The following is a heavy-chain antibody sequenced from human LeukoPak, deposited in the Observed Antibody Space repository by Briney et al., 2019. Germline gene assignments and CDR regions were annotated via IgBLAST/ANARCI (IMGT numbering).Heavy chain of an antibody. V-gene: IGHV1-69*06. CDR1: GGTFSSYA. CDR2: IIPIFGTA. J-gene: IGHJ4*02. CDR3: AYRDRDGYNFGLGDY. Sequence: GASVKVSCKASGGTFSSYAISWVRQAPGQGLEWMGGIIPIFGTANYAQKFQGRVTITADKSTSTAYMELSSLRSEDTAVYYCAYRDRDGYNFGLGDYWGQGTLVTVSS. D-gene: IGHD5-24*01.